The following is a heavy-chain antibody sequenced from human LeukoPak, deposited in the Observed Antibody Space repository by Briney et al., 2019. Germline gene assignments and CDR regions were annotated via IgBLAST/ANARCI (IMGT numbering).Heavy chain of an antibody. J-gene: IGHJ5*02. V-gene: IGHV3-48*03. CDR3: ARGERHSTSYWFDP. CDR1: GFTFSSYE. Sequence: WGSLRLSCAASGFTFSSYEMNWVRQAPGKGLERVSFVSSSGSTIYYTDSVKGRFTISRDNAKNSLYLQMDSLRAEDTAVYYCARGERHSTSYWFDPWGQGTLVTVSS. D-gene: IGHD2-15*01. CDR2: VSSSGSTI.